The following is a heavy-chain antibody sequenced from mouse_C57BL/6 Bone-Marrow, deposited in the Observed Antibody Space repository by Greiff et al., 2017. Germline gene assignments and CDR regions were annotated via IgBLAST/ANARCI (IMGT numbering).Heavy chain of an antibody. V-gene: IGHV1-52*01. J-gene: IGHJ1*03. Sequence: QVQLQQPGAELVRPGSSVKLSCKASGYTFTSYWMHWVKQRPIQGLEWIGNIDPSDSETHYNQKFKDKATLTVDKSSSTAYMQLSSLTSADSAVYYCARTGYWYFDVWGTGTTVTVSS. CDR1: GYTFTSYW. CDR2: IDPSDSET. CDR3: ARTGYWYFDV.